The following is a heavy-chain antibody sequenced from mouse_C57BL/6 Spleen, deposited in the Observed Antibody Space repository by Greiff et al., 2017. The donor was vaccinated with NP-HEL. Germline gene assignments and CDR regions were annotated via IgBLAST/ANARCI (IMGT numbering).Heavy chain of an antibody. D-gene: IGHD2-1*01. V-gene: IGHV1-42*01. CDR3: ASSGGYGNYGYWYFDV. CDR1: GYSFTGYY. Sequence: VQLQQSGPELVKPGASVKISCKASGYSFTGYYMNWVKQSPEKSLEWIGEINPSTGGTTYNQKFKAKATLTVDKSSSTAYMQLKSLTSEDSAVYYCASSGGYGNYGYWYFDVWGTGTTVTVSS. CDR2: INPSTGGT. J-gene: IGHJ1*03.